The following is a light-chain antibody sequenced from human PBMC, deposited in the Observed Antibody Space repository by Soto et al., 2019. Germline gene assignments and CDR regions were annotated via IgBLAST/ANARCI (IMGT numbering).Light chain of an antibody. V-gene: IGKV3-20*01. J-gene: IGKJ1*01. CDR3: QQYGSSPPT. CDR1: QSIGSY. Sequence: EIVLTQSPATLSLSPGERATLSCRASQSIGSYLAWYQQKPGQAPRLLMYGASSRATGIPDRFSGSGSGTDFTLTIRTLEPEDFAVYYCQQYGSSPPTFGQGTKVDNK. CDR2: GAS.